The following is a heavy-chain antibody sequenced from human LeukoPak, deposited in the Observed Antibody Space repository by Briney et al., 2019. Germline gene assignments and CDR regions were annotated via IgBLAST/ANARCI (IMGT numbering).Heavy chain of an antibody. J-gene: IGHJ6*03. Sequence: SETLSLTCAVSGYSISSGYYWGWLRQPPGKGLEWIGSIYHSGSTYYNPSLKSRVTISVDTSKNQFSLKLSSVTAADTAVYYCAREAVADYMDVWGKGTTVTVSS. CDR1: GYSISSGYY. CDR2: IYHSGST. D-gene: IGHD6-19*01. CDR3: AREAVADYMDV. V-gene: IGHV4-38-2*02.